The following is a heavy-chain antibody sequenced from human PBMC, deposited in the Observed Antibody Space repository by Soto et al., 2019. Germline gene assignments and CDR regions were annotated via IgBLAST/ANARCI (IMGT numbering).Heavy chain of an antibody. CDR1: GFTFSSYG. J-gene: IGHJ4*02. CDR2: ISYDGSNK. CDR3: AKDVGIFGVVSYYFDY. Sequence: QVQLVESGGGVVQPGRSLRLSCAASGFTFSSYGMHWVRQAPGKGLEWVAVISYDGSNKYYADSVKGRFTISRDNSKNTLYLQMNSLRAEDTAVYYCAKDVGIFGVVSYYFDYWGQGTLVTVSS. D-gene: IGHD3-3*01. V-gene: IGHV3-30*18.